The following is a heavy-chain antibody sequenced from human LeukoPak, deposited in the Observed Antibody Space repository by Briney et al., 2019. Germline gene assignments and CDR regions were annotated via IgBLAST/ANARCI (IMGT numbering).Heavy chain of an antibody. CDR1: GDPMRSGGHF. CDR2: IFYSGAT. CDR3: ARGLGHGNYGLDH. D-gene: IGHD3-16*01. J-gene: IGHJ4*02. V-gene: IGHV4-31*03. Sequence: SETRSLTCTVSGDPMRSGGHFWSWIRQHPGKGLELIGYIFYSGATYYNPSLKSRITISADTSENRFSLEMTSVTAADTAVYFCARGLGHGNYGLDHWGQGTLVTVSS.